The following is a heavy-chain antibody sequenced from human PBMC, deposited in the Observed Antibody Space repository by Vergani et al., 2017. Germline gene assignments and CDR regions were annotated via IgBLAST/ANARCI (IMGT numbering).Heavy chain of an antibody. Sequence: EVQLVEFGGGLVKPGGALRLSCAASGFPFSSYSLNWVRQAPGKGLEWVSAISSSSSYIYYADSVKGRFTISRDNSKNSLYLQMKSLRAEDTAVYYCARDLEEGYDIWSGDLNNWFDPWGQGTLVTVSS. CDR2: ISSSSSYI. CDR1: GFPFSSYS. D-gene: IGHD3-3*01. CDR3: ARDLEEGYDIWSGDLNNWFDP. J-gene: IGHJ5*02. V-gene: IGHV3-21*01.